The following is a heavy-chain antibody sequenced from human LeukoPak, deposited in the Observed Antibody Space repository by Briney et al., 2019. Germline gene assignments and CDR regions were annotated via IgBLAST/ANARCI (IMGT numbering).Heavy chain of an antibody. CDR3: ARARGDHYSFDY. D-gene: IGHD3-10*01. Sequence: GESLRISCKGYGYSFTSYWNIWVRQMPGKGLEWMGRIDPSDSYTNYSPSLQGHVTISADKSISAAYLQWSNLKASDTAMYYCARARGDHYSFDYWGQGTQVTVSS. CDR1: GYSFTSYW. V-gene: IGHV5-10-1*01. CDR2: IDPSDSYT. J-gene: IGHJ4*02.